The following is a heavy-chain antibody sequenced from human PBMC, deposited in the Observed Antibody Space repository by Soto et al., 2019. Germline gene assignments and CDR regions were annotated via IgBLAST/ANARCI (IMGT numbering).Heavy chain of an antibody. Sequence: QVQLVESGGGVVQPGRSLRLSCAASGFTFSSYGMHWVRQAPGKGLEWVAVISYDGSNKYYADSVKGRFTISRDNSKNTLYLQMNSLRAEETAVYYCAKSVPIRLWTPDYYYYMDVWGEGTTVTVSS. D-gene: IGHD5-18*01. CDR1: GFTFSSYG. CDR3: AKSVPIRLWTPDYYYYMDV. V-gene: IGHV3-30*18. CDR2: ISYDGSNK. J-gene: IGHJ6*03.